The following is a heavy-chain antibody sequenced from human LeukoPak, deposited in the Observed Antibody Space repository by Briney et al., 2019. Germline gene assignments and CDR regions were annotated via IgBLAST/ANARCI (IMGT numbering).Heavy chain of an antibody. CDR2: IWYDGSNK. Sequence: GGSLRLSCAASGFTFSNYGMHWVRQAPGKGLEWVAVIWYDGSNKYYADSVKGRFTISRDNSKNTLYLQMNSLRAEDTAVYYCARLYYDILTGYYNAFDIWGQGTMVTASS. D-gene: IGHD3-9*01. CDR3: ARLYYDILTGYYNAFDI. V-gene: IGHV3-33*01. J-gene: IGHJ3*02. CDR1: GFTFSNYG.